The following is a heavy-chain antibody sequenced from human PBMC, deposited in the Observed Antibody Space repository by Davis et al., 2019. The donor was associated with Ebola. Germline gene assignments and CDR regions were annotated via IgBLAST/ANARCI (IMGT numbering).Heavy chain of an antibody. CDR1: GGSINSGGKY. V-gene: IGHV4-34*01. CDR2: INHSGST. J-gene: IGHJ4*02. CDR3: ARGGYSYGFDY. D-gene: IGHD5-18*01. Sequence: SETLSLTCTVSGGSINSGGKYWSWIRQPPGKGLEWIGEINHSGSTNYNPSLKSRVTISVDTSKNQFSLKLSSVTAADTAVYYCARGGYSYGFDYWGQGTLVTASS.